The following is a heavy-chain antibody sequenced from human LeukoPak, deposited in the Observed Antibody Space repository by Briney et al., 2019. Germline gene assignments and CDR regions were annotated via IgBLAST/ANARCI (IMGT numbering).Heavy chain of an antibody. CDR1: GFTFSSYA. V-gene: IGHV3-23*01. D-gene: IGHD5-18*01. Sequence: GGSLRLSCAASGFTFSSYAMSWVRQAPGKGLEWVSVISGSGNSTFYADSVKGRFTISRDNSKNTLYLQMNSPRVEDTAIYYCAKDQEYSYNAARGFFDYWGQGTLVTVSS. CDR2: ISGSGNST. CDR3: AKDQEYSYNAARGFFDY. J-gene: IGHJ4*02.